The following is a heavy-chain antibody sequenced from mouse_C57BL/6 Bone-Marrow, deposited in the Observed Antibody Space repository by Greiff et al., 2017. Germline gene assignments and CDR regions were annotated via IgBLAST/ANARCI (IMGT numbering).Heavy chain of an antibody. Sequence: QVQLKQPGAELVKPGASVKLSCKASGYTFTSYWMQWVKQRTGQGLEWIGEIDPSDSYTNYNQKFKGKATLTVDTSSSTAYMQLSSLTSEDSAVYYCARDGDGNFDYWGQGTTLTVSS. CDR1: GYTFTSYW. V-gene: IGHV1-50*01. D-gene: IGHD3-3*01. J-gene: IGHJ2*01. CDR2: IDPSDSYT. CDR3: ARDGDGNFDY.